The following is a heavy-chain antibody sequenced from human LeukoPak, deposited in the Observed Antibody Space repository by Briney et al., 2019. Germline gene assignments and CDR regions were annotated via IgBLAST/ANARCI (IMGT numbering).Heavy chain of an antibody. V-gene: IGHV3-30*18. CDR3: AKDRNYYDSSGYYLLGY. D-gene: IGHD3-22*01. CDR2: ISYDGSNK. CDR1: GFTFSSYG. J-gene: IGHJ4*02. Sequence: GRSLRLSCAAPGFTFSSYGMHWVRQAPGKGLEWVAVISYDGSNKYYADSVKGRFTISRDNSKNTLYLQMNSLRAEDTAVYYCAKDRNYYDSSGYYLLGYWGQGTLVTVSS.